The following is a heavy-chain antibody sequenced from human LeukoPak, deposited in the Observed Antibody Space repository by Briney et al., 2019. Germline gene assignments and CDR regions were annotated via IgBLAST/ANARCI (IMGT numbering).Heavy chain of an antibody. CDR1: AYPFTTYY. CDR2: INPSDGTT. D-gene: IGHD6-19*01. V-gene: IGHV1-46*01. CDR3: TRDSSRGWFSVDH. Sequence: ASVKVSCKTSAYPFTTYYMHWVRQAHGQGLEWMGVINPSDGTTSYAQKFRGRLTMTRDTSTSTLYVDLSSLIFEDTAVYFCTRDSSRGWFSVDHWGQGTLVTVSS. J-gene: IGHJ4*02.